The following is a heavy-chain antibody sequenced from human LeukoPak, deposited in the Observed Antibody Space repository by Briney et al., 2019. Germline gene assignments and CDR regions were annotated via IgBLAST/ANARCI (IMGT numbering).Heavy chain of an antibody. D-gene: IGHD3-22*01. V-gene: IGHV4-34*01. CDR3: AKWDSSGYYYSDY. Sequence: SETLSLTCAVYGGSFSGYYWSWIRQPPGKGLERIGEINHSGSTNYNPSLKSRVTISVDTSKNQFSLKLSSVTAADTAVYYCAKWDSSGYYYSDYWGQGTLVTVSS. CDR1: GGSFSGYY. CDR2: INHSGST. J-gene: IGHJ4*02.